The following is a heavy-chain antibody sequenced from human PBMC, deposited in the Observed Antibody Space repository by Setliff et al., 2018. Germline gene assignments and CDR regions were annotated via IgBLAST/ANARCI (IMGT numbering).Heavy chain of an antibody. D-gene: IGHD5-12*01. V-gene: IGHV1-3*01. Sequence: ASVKVSCKASGYTFTSYAMHWVRQAPGQRLEWMGWINAGNGNTKYSQKFQGRVTITRDTSASTAYMELSSLRSEDTAVYYCARDPASSGYDTYYYYYYGMDVWGQGTTVPSP. CDR1: GYTFTSYA. J-gene: IGHJ6*02. CDR3: ARDPASSGYDTYYYYYYGMDV. CDR2: INAGNGNT.